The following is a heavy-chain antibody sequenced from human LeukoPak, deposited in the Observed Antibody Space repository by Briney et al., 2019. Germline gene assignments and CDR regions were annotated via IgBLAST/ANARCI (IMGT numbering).Heavy chain of an antibody. V-gene: IGHV3-11*01. CDR1: GFTFSDYN. CDR2: ISRSGSTK. CDR3: AKGEYHQDGIGENRFDN. Sequence: PGGSLRLSCAASGFTFSDYNMRWIRQAPGKGLEWVSSISRSGSTKYYADSVKGRFTISRDNAKNSLFLQMNSLRAEDTAVYYCAKGEYHQDGIGENRFDNWGQGALVTVSS. D-gene: IGHD5-24*01. J-gene: IGHJ4*02.